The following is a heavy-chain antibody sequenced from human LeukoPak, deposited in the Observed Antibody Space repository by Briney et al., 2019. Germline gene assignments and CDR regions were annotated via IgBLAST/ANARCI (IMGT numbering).Heavy chain of an antibody. Sequence: GGSLRLSCAASGFTFTNHAMAWVRLAPGKGLEWVSTLSDSGASTYYADSVKGRFTISRDNPKNTLYLQMNSLRAEDTAVYLCAKRGIVIRAVIIVGFHKEAYYFDYWGQGALVTVSS. CDR1: GFTFTNHA. V-gene: IGHV3-23*01. D-gene: IGHD3-10*01. J-gene: IGHJ4*02. CDR2: LSDSGAST. CDR3: AKRGIVIRAVIIVGFHKEAYYFDY.